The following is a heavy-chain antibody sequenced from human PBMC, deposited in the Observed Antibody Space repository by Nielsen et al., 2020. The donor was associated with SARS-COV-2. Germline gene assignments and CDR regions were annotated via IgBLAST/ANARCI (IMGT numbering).Heavy chain of an antibody. D-gene: IGHD3-10*01. V-gene: IGHV1-69*04. CDR3: ARGGTITMVRGVINGIIYYGMDV. CDR1: GGTFSSYA. Sequence: SVQVSCKASGGTFSSYAISWVRQAPGQGLEWMGRIIPILGIANYAQKFQGRVTITADKSTSTAYMELSSLRSEDTAVYYCARGGTITMVRGVINGIIYYGMDVWGQGTTVTVSS. J-gene: IGHJ6*02. CDR2: IIPILGIA.